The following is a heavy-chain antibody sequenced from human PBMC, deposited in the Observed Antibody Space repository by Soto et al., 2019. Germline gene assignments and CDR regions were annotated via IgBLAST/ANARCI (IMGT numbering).Heavy chain of an antibody. CDR2: ISGSGGST. J-gene: IGHJ4*02. D-gene: IGHD3-22*01. CDR3: AKDPNPNLQDSSGYYQGTIDY. V-gene: IGHV3-23*01. CDR1: GFTFSSYA. Sequence: GGSLRLSCAASGFTFSSYAMSWVRQAPGKGLEWVSAISGSGGSTYYADSVKGRFTISRDNSKNTLYLQMNSLRAEDTAVYYCAKDPNPNLQDSSGYYQGTIDYWGQGTPVPVYS.